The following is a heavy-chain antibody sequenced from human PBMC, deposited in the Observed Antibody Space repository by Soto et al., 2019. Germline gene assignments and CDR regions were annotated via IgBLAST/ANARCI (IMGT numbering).Heavy chain of an antibody. CDR3: ARAYYDFWSGDYLRPWCSP. J-gene: IGHJ5*02. Sequence: GGSLRLSCAASGFTFSSYSMNWVRQAPGKGLEWVSSISSSSSYIYYADSVKGRFTISRDNAKNSLYLQMNSLRAEDTAVYYCARAYYDFWSGDYLRPWCSPWGQGTLVTVSS. D-gene: IGHD3-3*01. CDR2: ISSSSSYI. CDR1: GFTFSSYS. V-gene: IGHV3-21*01.